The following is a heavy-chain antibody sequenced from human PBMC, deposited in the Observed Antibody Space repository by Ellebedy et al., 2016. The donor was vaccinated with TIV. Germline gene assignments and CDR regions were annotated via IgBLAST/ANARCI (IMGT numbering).Heavy chain of an antibody. CDR3: ARGVDYGGNSVVAQYFDY. CDR2: INHSGST. CDR1: GGSFSGSY. Sequence: SETLSLTCAVYGGSFSGSYWSWIRQPPGKGLEWIGEINHSGSTNYNPSLKSRVTISIDTSKNHFSLKLSSVTAADTAVYYCARGVDYGGNSVVAQYFDYWGQGTLVTVSS. V-gene: IGHV4-34*01. J-gene: IGHJ4*02. D-gene: IGHD4-23*01.